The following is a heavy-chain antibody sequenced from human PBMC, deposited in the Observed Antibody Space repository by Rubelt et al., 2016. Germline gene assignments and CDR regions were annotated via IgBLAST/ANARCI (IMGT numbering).Heavy chain of an antibody. V-gene: IGHV3-23*01. CDR2: ISGSGGST. J-gene: IGHJ4*02. CDR1: GFTFSSYA. Sequence: GGGLVQPGGSLRLSCAASGFTFSSYAMSWVRQAPGKGLEWVSAISGSGGSTYYADSVKGRFTISRDNAKNSLYLQMNSLRAEDTAVYYCARGHPASEWLARADYWGQGTLVTVSS. D-gene: IGHD6-19*01. CDR3: ARGHPASEWLARADY.